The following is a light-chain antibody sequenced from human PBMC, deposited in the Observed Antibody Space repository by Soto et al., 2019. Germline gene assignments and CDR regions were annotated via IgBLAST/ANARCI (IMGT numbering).Light chain of an antibody. CDR1: SSDVGGYDY. V-gene: IGLV2-8*01. J-gene: IGLJ1*01. CDR3: SSYAGSNNFV. Sequence: QSALTQPPSASGSPGQSVTISCTGTSSDVGGYDYVPWYQQHPGKAPKLMIYEVTKRPSGVPGRFSGSKSGNTASLTVSGLQAEDEADYYCSSYAGSNNFVFGTGTKVTVL. CDR2: EVT.